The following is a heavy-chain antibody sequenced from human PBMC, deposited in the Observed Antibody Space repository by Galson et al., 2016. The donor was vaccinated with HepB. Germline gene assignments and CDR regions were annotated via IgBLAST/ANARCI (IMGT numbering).Heavy chain of an antibody. CDR1: GFTFVDYD. V-gene: IGHV3-30-3*01. J-gene: IGHJ5*02. CDR2: ISYDGSNK. D-gene: IGHD3-10*01. CDR3: AREADYYYGSGSRANVGFLHKWFDP. Sequence: SLRLSCATSGFTFVDYDMSWFRQAPGKGLEWVAVISYDGSNKYYADSVKGRFTISRDNSKNTLYLQMNSLRAEDTAVYYCAREADYYYGSGSRANVGFLHKWFDPWGQGTLITVSS.